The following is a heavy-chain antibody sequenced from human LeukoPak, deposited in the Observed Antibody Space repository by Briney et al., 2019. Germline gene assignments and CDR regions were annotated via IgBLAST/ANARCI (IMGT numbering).Heavy chain of an antibody. CDR2: IYYSGST. Sequence: SETLSLTCTVSGGSISSYYWSWIRQPPGKGLEWIGYIYYSGSTNYNPSLKSRVTISVDTSKNQFSLKLSSVTAADTAVYYCARDGGMVVAATPGWFDPWGQGTLVTVSS. J-gene: IGHJ5*02. CDR1: GGSISSYY. D-gene: IGHD2-15*01. V-gene: IGHV4-59*01. CDR3: ARDGGMVVAATPGWFDP.